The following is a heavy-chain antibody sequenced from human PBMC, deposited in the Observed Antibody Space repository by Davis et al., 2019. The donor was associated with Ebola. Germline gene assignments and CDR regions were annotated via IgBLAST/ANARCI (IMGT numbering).Heavy chain of an antibody. CDR3: AREGHCSGGSCHYYGMDV. V-gene: IGHV1-3*01. CDR2: INAGNGNT. J-gene: IGHJ6*02. D-gene: IGHD2-15*01. CDR1: GYTFTSYA. Sequence: ASVKVSCKASGYTFTSYAMHWVRQAPGQRLEWMGWINAGNGNTKYSQKFQGRVTMTTDTSTSTAYMELRSLRSDDTAVYYCAREGHCSGGSCHYYGMDVWGQGTTVTVSS.